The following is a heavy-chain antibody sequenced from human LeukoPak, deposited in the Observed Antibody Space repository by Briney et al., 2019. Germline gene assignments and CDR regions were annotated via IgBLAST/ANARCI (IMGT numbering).Heavy chain of an antibody. V-gene: IGHV3-21*01. CDR1: GFTFSSYS. CDR3: ARVRVRVLNSYGMDV. D-gene: IGHD3-10*01. Sequence: PGGSLRLSCAASGFTFSSYSMNWVRQAPGKGLECVSYISSSSSYIYYADSVKGRFTISRDNAKNSLYLQMNSLRAEDTAVYYCARVRVRVLNSYGMDVWGQGTTVTVSS. CDR2: ISSSSSYI. J-gene: IGHJ6*02.